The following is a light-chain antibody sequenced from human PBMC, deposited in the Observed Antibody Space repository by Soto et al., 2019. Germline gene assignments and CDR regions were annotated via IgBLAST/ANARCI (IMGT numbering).Light chain of an antibody. V-gene: IGKV3-20*01. J-gene: IGKJ3*01. Sequence: DIVLTQSPGTLSLSPGERATLPCRASQSVSSKYLAWYQQKPGQAPRVLIYGTSIRASGVPERFSGGGSGTDFTLTITSLEPEDFAVYYCQQYGSSLFTFGPGTKVDFK. CDR1: QSVSSKY. CDR2: GTS. CDR3: QQYGSSLFT.